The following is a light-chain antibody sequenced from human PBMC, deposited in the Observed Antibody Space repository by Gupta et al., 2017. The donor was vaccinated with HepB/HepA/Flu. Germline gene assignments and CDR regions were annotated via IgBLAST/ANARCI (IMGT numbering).Light chain of an antibody. CDR1: SSNSGSNT. V-gene: IGLV1-44*01. CDR2: SNN. J-gene: IGLJ2*01. CDR3: AAWDDSLAVV. Sequence: QSVLTQPPSASGTPGQRVTISCSGSSSNSGSNTVNWYQQLPGTAPKLHIYSNNQRPSGVPDRFSGSKSGTSASLAISGLQSEDEADYYCAAWDDSLAVVFGGGTKLTVL.